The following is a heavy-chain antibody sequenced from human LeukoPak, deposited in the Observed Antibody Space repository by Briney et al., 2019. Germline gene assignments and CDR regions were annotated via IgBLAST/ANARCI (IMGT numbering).Heavy chain of an antibody. CDR3: AKTFRRDGYNYFYYFDY. D-gene: IGHD5-24*01. CDR2: IWYDGSNK. CDR1: GFTFSSYG. V-gene: IGHV3-33*06. Sequence: GSLRLSCAASGFTFSSYGMHWVRQAPGKGLEWVAVIWYDGSNKYYADSVKGRFTISRDNSKNTLYLQMNSLRAEDTAVYYCAKTFRRDGYNYFYYFDYWGQGTLVTVSS. J-gene: IGHJ4*02.